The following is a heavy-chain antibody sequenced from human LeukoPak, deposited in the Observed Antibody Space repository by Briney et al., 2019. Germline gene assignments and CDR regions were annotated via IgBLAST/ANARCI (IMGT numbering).Heavy chain of an antibody. Sequence: GGSLRLSYAASGFSFTSFSIHWVRQTPDKGLEWLAVISFDGTTKYYADSVKGRFTISRDNSKNTVFLQMNSLRLEDTALYFCARRWDSSGPIDYWGQGTLVSVSS. CDR1: GFSFTSFS. CDR2: ISFDGTTK. J-gene: IGHJ4*01. CDR3: ARRWDSSGPIDY. V-gene: IGHV3-30*04. D-gene: IGHD3-22*01.